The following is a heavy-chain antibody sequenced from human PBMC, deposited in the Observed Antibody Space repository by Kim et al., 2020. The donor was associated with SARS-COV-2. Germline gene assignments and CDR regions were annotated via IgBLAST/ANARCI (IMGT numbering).Heavy chain of an antibody. Sequence: SETLSLTCAGYGRSSSDFHWSWIRQSPGKGLEWIGEINHSGGIYYNPSLQSRVSMPVDMSKNQFSLNLFYVTAADTAVYYCARKITSYNSPFDDWGRGTLVTVSS. CDR1: GRSSSDFH. J-gene: IGHJ4*02. CDR2: INHSGGI. D-gene: IGHD2-2*01. V-gene: IGHV4-34*01. CDR3: ARKITSYNSPFDD.